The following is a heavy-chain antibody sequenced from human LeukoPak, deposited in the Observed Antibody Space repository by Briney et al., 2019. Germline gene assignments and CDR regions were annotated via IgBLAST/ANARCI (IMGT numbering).Heavy chain of an antibody. V-gene: IGHV3-48*03. CDR3: ARDLVVRGRWSWFDP. CDR2: ISSSGSTI. J-gene: IGHJ5*02. Sequence: ASGVTXSSCEMNWVRQAPGKGPEWVSYISSSGSTIHYADSVKGRFTISRDNAKNSLYLQMNSLRAEDTAVYYCARDLVVRGRWSWFDPWGQGTLVTVSS. CDR1: GVTXSSCE. D-gene: IGHD3-10*01.